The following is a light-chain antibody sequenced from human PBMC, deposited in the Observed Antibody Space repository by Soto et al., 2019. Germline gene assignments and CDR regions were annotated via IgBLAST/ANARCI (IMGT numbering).Light chain of an antibody. V-gene: IGKV2-30*01. CDR2: RVS. CDR1: KRLVYSDGNTH. Sequence: DVVLTQSPLSLPVNFGQPASISCRSSKRLVYSDGNTHLSWFHQRPGQSPRRLIYRVSSRDSGVPDSFSGSGSGTDFRLEISRVEAEDVGIYFCTQGTHWPRTFGQGTKGEVK. CDR3: TQGTHWPRT. J-gene: IGKJ1*01.